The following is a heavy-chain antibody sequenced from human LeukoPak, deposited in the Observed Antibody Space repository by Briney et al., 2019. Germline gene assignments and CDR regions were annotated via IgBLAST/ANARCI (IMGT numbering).Heavy chain of an antibody. D-gene: IGHD3-3*01. J-gene: IGHJ6*02. V-gene: IGHV3-30*18. CDR3: AKDLEFLAYGMDV. CDR1: GFTFSSYG. CDR2: ISYDGSNK. Sequence: GRSLRLSCAGSGFTFSSYGMHWARQAPGKGLEWVAVISYDGSNKYYADSVKGRFTISRDKSKNTLYLQMNSLRAEDTAVYYCAKDLEFLAYGMDVWGQGTTVTVSS.